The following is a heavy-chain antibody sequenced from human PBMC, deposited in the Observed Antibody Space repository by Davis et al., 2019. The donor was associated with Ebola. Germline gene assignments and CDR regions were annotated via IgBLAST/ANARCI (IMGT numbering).Heavy chain of an antibody. CDR1: GFPFSSYA. V-gene: IGHV3-30*04. CDR2: IPFNGSNK. J-gene: IGHJ4*02. CDR3: SGDMYYNSLDH. D-gene: IGHD3-10*01. Sequence: PGGSLRLSCPASGFPFSSYAIHWVRQAPGKGLEWVAVIPFNGSNKYYADSVKGRFTIPRNDSKNTVYLQMNSLRAEGAAVYSWSGDMYYNSLDHWGPGTLVTVSS.